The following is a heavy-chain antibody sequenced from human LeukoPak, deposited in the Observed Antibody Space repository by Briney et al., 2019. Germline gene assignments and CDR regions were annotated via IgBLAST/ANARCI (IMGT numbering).Heavy chain of an antibody. J-gene: IGHJ6*02. V-gene: IGHV1-8*01. CDR3: ARGRRGSGSYWRYYYYYGMDV. CDR2: MNPNSGNT. D-gene: IGHD1-26*01. Sequence: ASVKVSCKASGYTFTSYDINWVRQATGQGPEWMGWMNPNSGNTGYAQKFQGRVTMTRNTSISTAYMELSSLRSEDTAVYYCARGRRGSGSYWRYYYYYGMDVWGQGTTVTVSS. CDR1: GYTFTSYD.